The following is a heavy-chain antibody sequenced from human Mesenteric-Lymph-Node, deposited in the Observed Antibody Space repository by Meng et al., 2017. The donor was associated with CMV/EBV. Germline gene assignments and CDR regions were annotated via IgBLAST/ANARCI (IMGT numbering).Heavy chain of an antibody. CDR3: AGGVLRFPSDV. D-gene: IGHD3-3*01. Sequence: GSLRLSCAVSAYSISSGYYWGWIRQPPGKGLEWIGSVHHSGSTYYNPSLKSRVTISVDTSKNQFSLKLSSVTAADTAVYYCAGGVLRFPSDVWGQGTTVTVSS. CDR2: VHHSGST. J-gene: IGHJ6*02. CDR1: AYSISSGYY. V-gene: IGHV4-38-2*01.